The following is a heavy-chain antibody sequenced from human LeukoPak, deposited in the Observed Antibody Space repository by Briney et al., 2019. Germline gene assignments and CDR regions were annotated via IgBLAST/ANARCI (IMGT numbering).Heavy chain of an antibody. D-gene: IGHD2-2*01. CDR2: INPNSGGT. Sequence: ASVKVSCKASGYTFTGYYMHWVRQAPGQGLEWMGWINPNSGGTNYAQKFQGRVTMTRDTSISTAYMELSRLRSDDTAVYYCAREREISFNWFDPWGQGTLVTVSS. J-gene: IGHJ5*02. CDR3: AREREISFNWFDP. V-gene: IGHV1-2*02. CDR1: GYTFTGYY.